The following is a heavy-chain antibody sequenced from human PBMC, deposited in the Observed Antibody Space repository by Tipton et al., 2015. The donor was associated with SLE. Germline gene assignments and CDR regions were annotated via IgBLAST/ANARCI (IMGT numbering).Heavy chain of an antibody. CDR2: ITGSGDRT. CDR1: GFTFSNYA. V-gene: IGHV3-23*01. Sequence: SLRLSCAASGFTFSNYAMSWVRQAPGKGLEWVSAITGSGDRTYYIDSVKGRFTISRDNSKNSLYLQMNGLRAEDTAVYYCARVWMYSNYDFDSWGQGTLVTVSS. J-gene: IGHJ4*02. CDR3: ARVWMYSNYDFDS. D-gene: IGHD4-11*01.